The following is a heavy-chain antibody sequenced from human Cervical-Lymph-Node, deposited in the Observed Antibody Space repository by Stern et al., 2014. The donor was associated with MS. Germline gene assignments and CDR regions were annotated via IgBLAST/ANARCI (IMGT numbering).Heavy chain of an antibody. V-gene: IGHV3-30*03. CDR2: IPFDGAKT. J-gene: IGHJ4*02. D-gene: IGHD6-19*01. CDR1: GFAFSTYG. CDR3: ARGSDWYPLDY. Sequence: QMQLVQSGGGVVQPGRSLRLSCSPSGFAFSTYGLHWVRQAPGKGLEWGALIPFDGAKTYYADSVKGRFTISRDNPKNTLYLQMKSLRGEDTAVYYCARGSDWYPLDYWGQGTLVTVSS.